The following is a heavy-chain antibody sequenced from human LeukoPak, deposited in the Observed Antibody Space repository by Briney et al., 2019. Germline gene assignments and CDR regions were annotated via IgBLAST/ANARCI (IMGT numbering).Heavy chain of an antibody. CDR1: VYSFSIDT. CDR2: INSNGGNT. J-gene: IGHJ6*02. CDR3: AREVYGMDV. Sequence: GGSLRLSCAASVYSFSIDTKHWVRRAPGKGLEFVSSINSNGGNTYYANSVKGRFTISRDNSKNTLYPQMGSLRAEDMAIYYCAREVYGMDVWGRGTTVTVSS. V-gene: IGHV3-64*01.